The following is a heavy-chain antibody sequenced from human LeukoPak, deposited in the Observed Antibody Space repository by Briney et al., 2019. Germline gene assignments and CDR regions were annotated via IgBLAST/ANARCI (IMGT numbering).Heavy chain of an antibody. CDR3: ARDRAPDYYDSSGYSDY. V-gene: IGHV3-21*01. D-gene: IGHD3-22*01. J-gene: IGHJ4*02. CDR1: GFTFSSYS. CDR2: ISSSSSYI. Sequence: GRSLRLSGAASGFTFSSYSMNWVRQAPGKGQDCVSSISSSSSYIYYADSVKGRFTISRDNAKNSLYLQMNSLRAEDTAVYYCARDRAPDYYDSSGYSDYWGQGTLVTVSS.